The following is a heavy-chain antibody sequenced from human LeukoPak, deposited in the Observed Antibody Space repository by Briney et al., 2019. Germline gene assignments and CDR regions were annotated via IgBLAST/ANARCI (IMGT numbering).Heavy chain of an antibody. Sequence: ASVKVSCKASGYTFTGYYMHWVRLAPGQGLEWMGWINPNSGGTNYAQKFQGRVTMTRDTSISTAYMGLSRLRSDDTAVYYCARLPYTMVRGVDDAFDIWGQGTMVTVSS. CDR2: INPNSGGT. D-gene: IGHD3-10*01. CDR1: GYTFTGYY. V-gene: IGHV1-2*02. CDR3: ARLPYTMVRGVDDAFDI. J-gene: IGHJ3*02.